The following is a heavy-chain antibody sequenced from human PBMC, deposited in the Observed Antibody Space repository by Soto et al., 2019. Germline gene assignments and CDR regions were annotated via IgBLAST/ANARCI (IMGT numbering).Heavy chain of an antibody. Sequence: ASLKVSCKASGYSFTILAIHWVRQAPGQRFEWMGWINADNGNTEYSQKFQVRVTITRDTSASTAYMELSGLRSEDTALYYCASRYCSDNSCYVYWGQGSLVTVSS. V-gene: IGHV1-3*01. CDR1: GYSFTILA. D-gene: IGHD2-2*01. CDR2: INADNGNT. CDR3: ASRYCSDNSCYVY. J-gene: IGHJ4*02.